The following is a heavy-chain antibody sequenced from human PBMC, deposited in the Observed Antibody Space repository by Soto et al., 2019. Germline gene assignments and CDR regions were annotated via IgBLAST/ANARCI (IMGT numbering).Heavy chain of an antibody. CDR3: AKERMNHNSVWDPFAI. Sequence: VQPLESGGNLVQPGGSLRLSCAASGFTFSIYAMSWVRQAPAKGLEWVSGIGGGNDDTYYADSVKGRFTISRANSKSTLSLQMKGLRAEDTAVYYCAKERMNHNSVWDPFAIWGQVTMVTVSS. D-gene: IGHD2-15*01. V-gene: IGHV3-23*01. J-gene: IGHJ3*02. CDR1: GFTFSIYA. CDR2: IGGGNDDT.